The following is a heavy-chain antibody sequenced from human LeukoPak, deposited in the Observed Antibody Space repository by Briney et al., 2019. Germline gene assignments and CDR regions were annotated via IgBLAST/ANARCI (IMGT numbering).Heavy chain of an antibody. Sequence: ASVKVSCKASGYTFTSYYVHWVRQAPGQGLEWMGIISPSGASTSYAQKFQGRVTMTRDMSTSTVYMELSSLRSEDTAVYYCAREVEMATTSWFDPWGQGTLVTVSS. CDR2: ISPSGAST. V-gene: IGHV1-46*01. CDR3: AREVEMATTSWFDP. J-gene: IGHJ5*02. D-gene: IGHD5-24*01. CDR1: GYTFTSYY.